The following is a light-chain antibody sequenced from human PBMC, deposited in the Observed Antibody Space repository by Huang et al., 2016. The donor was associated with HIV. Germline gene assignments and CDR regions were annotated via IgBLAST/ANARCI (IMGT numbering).Light chain of an antibody. CDR1: QSVSSD. Sequence: EIVLTQSPATLSLSPGDRATLSCRASQSVSSDFAWYQQKPEQAPRLLIYATSNRATGVPARFSGSGSGTDFTLTISSLEPEDFANYYCQQRISWPPSYTFGQGTKVEI. V-gene: IGKV3-11*01. CDR3: QQRISWPPSYT. CDR2: ATS. J-gene: IGKJ2*01.